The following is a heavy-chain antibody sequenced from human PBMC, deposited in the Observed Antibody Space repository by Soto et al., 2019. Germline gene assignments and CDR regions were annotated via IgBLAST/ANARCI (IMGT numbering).Heavy chain of an antibody. D-gene: IGHD2-15*01. CDR1: GYTFTGYG. CDR2: ISVFNGNT. J-gene: IGHJ3*01. Sequence: QVQLVQSGAEVKKPGASVKVSCKTSGYTFTGYGINWVRQAPGHGLEWMGSISVFNGNTKYGQNIQDRVIMTTDTSTSTAYMELRSLRSDDTAVYFCGRDGSGGIIDSWGQGTMLIVSS. V-gene: IGHV1-18*01. CDR3: GRDGSGGIIDS.